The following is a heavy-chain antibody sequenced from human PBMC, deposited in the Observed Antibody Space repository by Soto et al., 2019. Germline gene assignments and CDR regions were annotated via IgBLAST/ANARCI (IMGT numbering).Heavy chain of an antibody. CDR1: GFTFHMAW. CDR3: TSEFYDSSGQRY. J-gene: IGHJ4*02. CDR2: IKSKTDGGTI. D-gene: IGHD3-22*01. V-gene: IGHV3-15*07. Sequence: AGGSLRLSCAASGFTFHMAWLNWVRQAPGKGLEWVGRIKSKTDGGTIEYAPPVKDRFTISRDDSKNTLFLQMNSLKTEDTALYYCTSEFYDSSGQRYWGQGTLVTVSS.